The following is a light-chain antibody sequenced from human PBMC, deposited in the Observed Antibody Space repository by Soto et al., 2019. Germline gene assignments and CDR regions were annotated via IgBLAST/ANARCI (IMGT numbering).Light chain of an antibody. Sequence: QSVLTQPPSVSAAPGQKVTISCSGCSSNIGNNYVSWYQQLPGTAPKLLIYDNNKRPSGIPDRFSGSKSGTSATLGITGLQTGDEADYFCGTWDSSLSADNYVFGIGTKVTVL. J-gene: IGLJ1*01. CDR2: DNN. CDR3: GTWDSSLSADNYV. CDR1: SSNIGNNY. V-gene: IGLV1-51*01.